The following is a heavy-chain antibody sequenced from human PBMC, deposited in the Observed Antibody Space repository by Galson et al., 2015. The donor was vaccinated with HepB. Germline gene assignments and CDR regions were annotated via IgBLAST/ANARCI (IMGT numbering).Heavy chain of an antibody. Sequence: SVKVSCKASGYTFTSYDINWVRQATGQGLEWMGWMNPNSGNTGYAQKFQGRVTMTRNTSISTAYMELSSLRSEDTAVYYCARGWRWCSSTSCYSSPTKFDYWGQGTLVTVSS. CDR3: ARGWRWCSSTSCYSSPTKFDY. V-gene: IGHV1-8*01. D-gene: IGHD2-2*01. CDR1: GYTFTSYD. J-gene: IGHJ4*02. CDR2: MNPNSGNT.